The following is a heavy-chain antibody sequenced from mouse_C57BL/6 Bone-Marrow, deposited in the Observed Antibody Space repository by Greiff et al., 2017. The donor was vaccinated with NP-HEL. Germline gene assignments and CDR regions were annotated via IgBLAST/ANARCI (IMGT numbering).Heavy chain of an antibody. CDR1: GFTFSSYA. CDR2: ISDGGSYT. J-gene: IGHJ4*01. Sequence: EVKLVESGGGLVKPGGSLKLSCAASGFTFSSYAMSWVRQTPEKRLEWVATISDGGSYTYYPDNVKGRFTISRDNAKNNLYLQMSHLKSEDTAMYYCAREVSPAMDYWGSRNLSHRLL. D-gene: IGHD6-2*01. CDR3: AREVSPAMDY. V-gene: IGHV5-4*01.